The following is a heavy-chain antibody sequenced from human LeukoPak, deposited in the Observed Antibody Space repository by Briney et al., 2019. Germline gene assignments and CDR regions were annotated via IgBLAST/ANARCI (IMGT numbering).Heavy chain of an antibody. CDR2: ISSSSSYI. D-gene: IGHD5-18*01. J-gene: IGHJ4*02. V-gene: IGHV3-21*06. CDR1: GFTFSSYS. Sequence: GGSLRLSCAASGFTFSSYSMNWVRQAPGKGLEWVSSISSSSSYIYYADSVKGRFTISRDNAKNSLYLQMNSLRAEGTAVYYCANDLGWIQLNLGRGQGTLVTVSS. CDR3: ANDLGWIQLNLG.